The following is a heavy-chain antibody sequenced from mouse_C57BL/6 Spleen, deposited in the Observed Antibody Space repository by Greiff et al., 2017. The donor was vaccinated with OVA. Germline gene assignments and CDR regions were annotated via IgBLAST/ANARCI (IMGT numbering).Heavy chain of an antibody. J-gene: IGHJ2*01. Sequence: EVQLQQSGPVLVKPGASVKMSCKASGYTFTDYYMNWVKQSHGKSLEWIGVINPYNGGTSYNQKFKGKATLTVDKSSSTAYMELNSLTSEDSAVYYCAKSYDYVFFDYWGQGTTLTVSS. CDR2: INPYNGGT. D-gene: IGHD2-4*01. CDR3: AKSYDYVFFDY. CDR1: GYTFTDYY. V-gene: IGHV1-19*01.